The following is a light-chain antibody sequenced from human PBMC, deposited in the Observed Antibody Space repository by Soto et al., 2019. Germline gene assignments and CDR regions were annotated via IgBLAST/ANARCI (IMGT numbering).Light chain of an antibody. V-gene: IGKV3-20*01. CDR1: QSVSSSY. Sequence: EIVLTQSPGTLSLSPGERATLSCRASQSVSSSYLAWYQQKPGQAPRLLIYGASSRATGIPDRFSGSRSGTDFTLTISRLEPEVFAVYYCQQYGSSPVTFGQGTKLEIK. CDR2: GAS. J-gene: IGKJ2*01. CDR3: QQYGSSPVT.